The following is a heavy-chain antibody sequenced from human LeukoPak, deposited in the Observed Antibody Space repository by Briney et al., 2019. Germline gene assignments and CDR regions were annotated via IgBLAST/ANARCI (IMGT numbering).Heavy chain of an antibody. J-gene: IGHJ4*02. CDR2: IKQDGSEK. CDR1: GFTFNNYW. CDR3: ARHMDQWLVSPFDY. Sequence: PGGSLRLSCTASGFTFNNYWMTWVRQAPGKGLEWVANIKQDGSEKNYVDSVKGRFTISRDNAKNSLYLQMNSLRVEDTAVYYCARHMDQWLVSPFDYWGQGTLVTVSS. D-gene: IGHD6-19*01. V-gene: IGHV3-7*01.